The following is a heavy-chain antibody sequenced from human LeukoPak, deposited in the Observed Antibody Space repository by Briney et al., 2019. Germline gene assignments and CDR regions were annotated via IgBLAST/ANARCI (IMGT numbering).Heavy chain of an antibody. CDR1: GYTFTSYD. D-gene: IGHD1-26*01. CDR2: MNPNSGNT. V-gene: IGHV1-8*01. J-gene: IGHJ5*02. CDR3: ARGFVGRGWFDP. Sequence: ASVKVSCKASGYTFTSYDINWVRQATGQGLEWMGWMNPNSGNTGYAQKFQGRVTMTRNTSISTAYMELSSLRSEDTAVYYCARGFVGRGWFDPWGQGTLVTVSS.